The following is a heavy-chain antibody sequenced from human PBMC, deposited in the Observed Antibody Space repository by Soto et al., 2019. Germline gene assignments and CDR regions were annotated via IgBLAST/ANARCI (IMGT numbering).Heavy chain of an antibody. Sequence: ASVKVSCKASGYTFTSYGISWVRQAPGQGLEWMGWISAYNGNTNYAQKLQGRVTMTTDTSTSTAYMELRSLRSDDTAVYYCARDRRASYYYCGMDVWGQGTTDTVSS. CDR3: ARDRRASYYYCGMDV. V-gene: IGHV1-18*01. J-gene: IGHJ6*02. CDR1: GYTFTSYG. CDR2: ISAYNGNT.